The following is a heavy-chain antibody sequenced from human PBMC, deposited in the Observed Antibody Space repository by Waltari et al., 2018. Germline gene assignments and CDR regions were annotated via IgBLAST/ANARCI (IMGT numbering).Heavy chain of an antibody. CDR1: GRSFSGYY. CDR2: INHSGST. J-gene: IGHJ6*02. Sequence: QVQLQQWGAGLLKPSATLSLTCAVYGRSFSGYYWSWTRQPPGKGLEWIGEINHSGSTNYNPSLKSRVTISVDTSKNQFSLKLSSVTAADTAVYYCARGKGFVVVPAGGGMDVWGQGTTVTVSS. V-gene: IGHV4-34*01. CDR3: ARGKGFVVVPAGGGMDV. D-gene: IGHD2-2*01.